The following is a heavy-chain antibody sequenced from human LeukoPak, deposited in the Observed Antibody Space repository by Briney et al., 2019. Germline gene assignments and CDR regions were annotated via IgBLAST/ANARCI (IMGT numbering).Heavy chain of an antibody. CDR2: IKQDRSEK. V-gene: IGHV3-7*03. D-gene: IGHD2-15*01. Sequence: GGSLRLSCAASGFTFSNYWMSWVRQAPGKGLEWVANIKQDRSEKYYVDSVKGRFTISRDNAKNSLYLQMNSLRAEDTAVYYCAKAGAVVVVAAKFFDYWGQGTLVTVSS. CDR3: AKAGAVVVVAAKFFDY. J-gene: IGHJ4*02. CDR1: GFTFSNYW.